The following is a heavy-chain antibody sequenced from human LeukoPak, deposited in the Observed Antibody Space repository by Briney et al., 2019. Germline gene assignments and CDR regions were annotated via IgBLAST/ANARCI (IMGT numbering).Heavy chain of an antibody. CDR2: SNHYGRS. D-gene: IGHD3-10*01. V-gene: IGHV4-34*01. J-gene: IGHJ4*02. CDR3: ARSGFGDVSLDY. Sequence: SETLSLTCAVDGGSFSGYYWSWVRQSPRRGLEWIGESNHYGRSNYNPSLGSRVTISVDTSRNQFSLKLRSVTAADTAVYYCARSGFGDVSLDYWGQGILVTVSS. CDR1: GGSFSGYY.